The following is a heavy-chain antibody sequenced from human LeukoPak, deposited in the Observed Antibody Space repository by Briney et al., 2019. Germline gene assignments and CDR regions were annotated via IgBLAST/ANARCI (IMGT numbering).Heavy chain of an antibody. CDR1: GFTFSGYA. Sequence: GESLRLSCEASGFTFSGYAMTWVRQAPGKGLAWVSVISGSGSSTYYADSVKGRFTISRDNSKNTLYLQMNSLRAEDTAVYYCAKAGTATLGWFDSWGQGTLITVSS. CDR3: AKAGTATLGWFDS. CDR2: ISGSGSST. D-gene: IGHD1-7*01. J-gene: IGHJ5*01. V-gene: IGHV3-23*01.